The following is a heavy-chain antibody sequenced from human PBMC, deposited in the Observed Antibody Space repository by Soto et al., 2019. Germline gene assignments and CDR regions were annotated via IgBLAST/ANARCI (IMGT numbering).Heavy chain of an antibody. J-gene: IGHJ2*01. CDR1: GFTFSSYA. V-gene: IGHV3-30-3*01. CDR2: ISYDGSNK. CDR3: ARDGATVVYWYFDL. Sequence: QVQLVESGGGVVQPGRSLRLSCAASGFTFSSYAMHWVRQAPGKGLEWVAVISYDGSNKYYADSVKGRFTISRDNYKNTLYLQMNSLRAEDTAVYYCARDGATVVYWYFDLWGRGTLVTVSS. D-gene: IGHD4-17*01.